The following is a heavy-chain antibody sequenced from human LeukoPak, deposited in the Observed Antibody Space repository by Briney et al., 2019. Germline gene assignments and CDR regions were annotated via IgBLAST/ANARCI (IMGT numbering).Heavy chain of an antibody. V-gene: IGHV4-59*01. Sequence: SETLSLTCTVSGGSISSYYWSWIRQPPGKGLEWIGYIYYSGSTNYNPSLKSRVTISVDTSKNQFSLKLSSVTAADTAVYYCARSYNWNDELDYWGQGTLVTVSS. CDR1: GGSISSYY. CDR3: ARSYNWNDELDY. D-gene: IGHD1-1*01. CDR2: IYYSGST. J-gene: IGHJ4*02.